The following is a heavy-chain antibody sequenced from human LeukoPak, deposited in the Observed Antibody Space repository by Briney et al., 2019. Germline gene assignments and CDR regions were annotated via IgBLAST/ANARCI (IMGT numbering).Heavy chain of an antibody. J-gene: IGHJ3*02. CDR3: ARHNSSWKLGAFEI. Sequence: PGGSLRLSCAASGFTFSDHYMDWVRQAPGKGLEWVGRTRNKGNSYTIEYAASVKDRFFISRDDSKNSLYLQMNSLTAEDTAVYYCARHNSSWKLGAFEIWGQGTMVTVSS. D-gene: IGHD6-13*01. CDR2: TRNKGNSYTI. V-gene: IGHV3-72*01. CDR1: GFTFSDHY.